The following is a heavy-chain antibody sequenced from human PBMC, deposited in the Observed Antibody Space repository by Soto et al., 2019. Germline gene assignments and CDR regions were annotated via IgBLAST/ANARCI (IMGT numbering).Heavy chain of an antibody. Sequence: QVQLVQSGAEVKKPGSSVKVSCKAPGGTFSSYAISWVRQAPGQGLEWMGGIIPIFGTANYAQKFQGRVTITADESTSPGYMELSSQRSEDTAVYYCARSQGGSSSLDIYYYYYYGMDVWGQGTTVTVSS. CDR1: GGTFSSYA. CDR3: ARSQGGSSSLDIYYYYYYGMDV. CDR2: IIPIFGTA. J-gene: IGHJ6*02. D-gene: IGHD2-15*01. V-gene: IGHV1-69*01.